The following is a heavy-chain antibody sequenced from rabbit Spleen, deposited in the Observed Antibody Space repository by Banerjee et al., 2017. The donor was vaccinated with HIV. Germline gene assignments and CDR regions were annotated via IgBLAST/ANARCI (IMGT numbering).Heavy chain of an antibody. D-gene: IGHD8-1*01. CDR1: GFSFNSGYD. J-gene: IGHJ6*01. CDR3: ARDTGTSFSTYGMDL. V-gene: IGHV1S40*01. Sequence: QQLVESGGGLVKPGASLTLTCKASGFSFNSGYDMCWVRQAPGKGLEWIACIGAGSSGSTYSATWAKGRFTISKTSSTTVTLQMTSLTAADTATYFCARDTGTSFSTYGMDLWGPGTLVTVS. CDR2: IGAGSSGST.